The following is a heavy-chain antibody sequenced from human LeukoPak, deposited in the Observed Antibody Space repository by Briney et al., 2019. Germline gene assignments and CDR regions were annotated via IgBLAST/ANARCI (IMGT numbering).Heavy chain of an antibody. Sequence: QPGRSLRLSCAASGSTFSSYGMHWVRQAPGKGLEWVAVISYDGSNKYYADSVKGRFTISRDNSKNTLYLQMNSLRAEDTAVYYCAKAIWFGEPDAFDIWGQGTMVTVSS. D-gene: IGHD3-10*01. CDR2: ISYDGSNK. J-gene: IGHJ3*02. V-gene: IGHV3-30*18. CDR1: GSTFSSYG. CDR3: AKAIWFGEPDAFDI.